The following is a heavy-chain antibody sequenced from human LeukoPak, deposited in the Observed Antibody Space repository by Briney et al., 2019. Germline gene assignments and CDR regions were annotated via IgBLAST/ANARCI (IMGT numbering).Heavy chain of an antibody. V-gene: IGHV1-46*01. CDR2: INPSDDDI. Sequence: GASVKVSCKASGYTFSNYYMHWVRQAPGQGLEWMGKINPSDDDITYAQKFQDRVTMTSDTSTSAVYMELSSLRSEDTAVYYCARTLLTGFYMPPGYWGQGSLVTVSS. D-gene: IGHD3-9*01. CDR1: GYTFSNYY. CDR3: ARTLLTGFYMPPGY. J-gene: IGHJ4*02.